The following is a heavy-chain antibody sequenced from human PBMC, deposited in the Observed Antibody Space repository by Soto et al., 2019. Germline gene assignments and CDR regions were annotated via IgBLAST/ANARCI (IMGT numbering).Heavy chain of an antibody. D-gene: IGHD3-16*01. CDR1: GFTFSNAW. Sequence: PGGSLRLSCAASGFTFSNAWMSWVRQAPGKGLEWVGRIKSKTDGGTTDYAAPVKGRFTISRDDSKNTLYLQMNSLKTEDTAVYYCTTGGTSRVKGYYYGMDVWGQGTTVTVSS. CDR3: TTGGTSRVKGYYYGMDV. J-gene: IGHJ6*02. V-gene: IGHV3-15*01. CDR2: IKSKTDGGTT.